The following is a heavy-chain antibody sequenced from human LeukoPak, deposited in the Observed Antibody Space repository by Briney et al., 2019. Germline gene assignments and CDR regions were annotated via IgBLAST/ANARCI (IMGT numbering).Heavy chain of an antibody. D-gene: IGHD6-13*01. Sequence: SETLSLTCTVSGASVNSGSSYWSWIRQPPGKRLEWIGYIYYSGSTNYNPSLKSRVTISVDTSKNQFSLKLSSVTAADTAVYYCASVRAAAGLDYWGQGTLVTVSS. CDR1: GASVNSGSSY. CDR3: ASVRAAAGLDY. CDR2: IYYSGST. V-gene: IGHV4-61*01. J-gene: IGHJ4*02.